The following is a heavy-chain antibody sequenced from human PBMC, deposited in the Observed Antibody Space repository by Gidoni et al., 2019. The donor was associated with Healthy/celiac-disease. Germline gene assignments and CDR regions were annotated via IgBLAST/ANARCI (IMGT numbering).Heavy chain of an antibody. V-gene: IGHV4-39*01. Sequence: QLQLQESGPGLVKPSETLSLTCTVSGGSISSSSYYWGWIRQPPGKGLEWIGSIYYSWSTYYNPSLKSRVTISVDTSKNQFSLKLSSVTAADTAVYYCAKDIVVVVAATPRSGWFDPWGQGTLVTVSS. J-gene: IGHJ5*02. CDR3: AKDIVVVVAATPRSGWFDP. CDR1: GGSISSSSYY. D-gene: IGHD2-15*01. CDR2: IYYSWST.